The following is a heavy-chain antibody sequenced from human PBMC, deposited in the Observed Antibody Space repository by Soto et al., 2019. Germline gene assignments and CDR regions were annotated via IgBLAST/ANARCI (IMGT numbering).Heavy chain of an antibody. V-gene: IGHV3-74*01. CDR2: IQSDGSSI. D-gene: IGHD1-26*01. CDR3: AREGGSLNWFDP. CDR1: GFTFSSYG. Sequence: PGGSLRLSCAASGFTFSSYGMHWVRQVPGKGLMWVSRIQSDGSSIDYADSVKGRFTISRDNAKNSLYLQMNSLRDEDTAVYYCAREGGSLNWFDPWGQGTLVTVSS. J-gene: IGHJ5*02.